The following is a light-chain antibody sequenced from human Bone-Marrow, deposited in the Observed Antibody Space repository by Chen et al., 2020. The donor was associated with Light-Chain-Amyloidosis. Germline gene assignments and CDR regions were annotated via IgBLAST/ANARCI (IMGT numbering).Light chain of an antibody. V-gene: IGKV4-1*01. CDR3: QQYYRTPLT. CDR2: WAS. Sequence: DIVMTQSRDSLAVSLGERATINCKSSQSVLYSSNNKNYLAWYQQKPGQPPKLLIYWASTRESGVPDRFSGSGSGTDFTLTISSLQAEDVAVYYCQQYYRTPLTFGGGTKVEIK. J-gene: IGKJ4*01. CDR1: QSVLYSSNNKNY.